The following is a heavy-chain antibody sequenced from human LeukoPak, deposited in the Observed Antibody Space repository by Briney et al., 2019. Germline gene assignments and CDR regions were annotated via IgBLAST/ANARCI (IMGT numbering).Heavy chain of an antibody. J-gene: IGHJ4*02. CDR1: GGSISSSSYY. D-gene: IGHD2-2*01. Sequence: SETLSLTCTVSGGSISSSSYYWGWIRQPPGKGLEWIGSIYYSGSTYYNPSLKSRVTISVDTSKNQFSLKLSSVTAADMAVYYCARHRAHIVVVPAASPFDYWGQGTLVTVSS. V-gene: IGHV4-39*01. CDR3: ARHRAHIVVVPAASPFDY. CDR2: IYYSGST.